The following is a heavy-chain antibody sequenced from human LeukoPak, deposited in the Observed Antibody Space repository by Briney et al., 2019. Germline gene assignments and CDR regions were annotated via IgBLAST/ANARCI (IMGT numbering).Heavy chain of an antibody. D-gene: IGHD3-3*01. V-gene: IGHV4-39*07. CDR1: GDSIRSSSYY. J-gene: IGHJ4*02. Sequence: SETLSLTCTVSGDSIRSSSYYWGWIRQSPGKGLEWIGSISNTGRTYYNPSLKNRVTISADTSKNVFSLKLSSVTAADTAVYYCARGPGRGVVSDYWGQGTLVTVSS. CDR3: ARGPGRGVVSDY. CDR2: ISNTGRT.